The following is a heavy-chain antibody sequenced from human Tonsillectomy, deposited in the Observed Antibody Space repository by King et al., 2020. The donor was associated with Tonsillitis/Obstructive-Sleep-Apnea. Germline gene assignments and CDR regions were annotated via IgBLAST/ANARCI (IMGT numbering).Heavy chain of an antibody. CDR3: TTGAFWSGRQQVDF. V-gene: IGHV3-15*01. Sequence: VQLVESGGGLVKPGESLRLSCAASGLTFSNAWMSWVRQAPGKGLEWVGRIKGKTDGGTTDYAVPVKGRFTISRDDSKNTLYLQINGLKTEDTAVYYCTTGAFWSGRQQVDFWGQGTLVTVSS. D-gene: IGHD3-3*01. CDR2: IKGKTDGGTT. J-gene: IGHJ4*02. CDR1: GLTFSNAW.